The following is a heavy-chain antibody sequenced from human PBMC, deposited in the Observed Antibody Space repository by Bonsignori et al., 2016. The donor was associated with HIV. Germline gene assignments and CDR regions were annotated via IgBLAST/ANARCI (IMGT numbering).Heavy chain of an antibody. Sequence: GESLKISCAASGFTFSSYAMHWVRQAPGKGLEYVSAINNIGGSTYYANSVKGRFTISRDNSKNTLYLQMGSLRAEDMAVYFCARAFYYGFWSGYSDYWGQGTLVTVSS. CDR1: GFTFSSYA. V-gene: IGHV3-64*01. D-gene: IGHD3-3*01. CDR3: ARAFYYGFWSGYSDY. J-gene: IGHJ4*02. CDR2: INNIGGST.